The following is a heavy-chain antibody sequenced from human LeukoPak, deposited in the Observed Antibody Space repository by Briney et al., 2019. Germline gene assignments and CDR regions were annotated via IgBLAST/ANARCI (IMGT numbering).Heavy chain of an antibody. CDR3: AKDRDGDSWADY. J-gene: IGHJ4*02. D-gene: IGHD4-17*01. V-gene: IGHV3-30*18. CDR1: GFTFSSYG. CDR2: ISYDGSNK. Sequence: PGGSLRLSCAASGFTFSSYGMHWVPQAPGKGLEWVAVISYDGSNKYYADSVKGRYTISRDNSKNTLYLQMNSLRAEDTAVYYCAKDRDGDSWADYWGQGTLVTVSS.